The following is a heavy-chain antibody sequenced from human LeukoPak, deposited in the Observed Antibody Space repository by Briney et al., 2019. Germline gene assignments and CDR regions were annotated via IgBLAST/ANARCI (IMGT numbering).Heavy chain of an antibody. Sequence: NPSETLSLTCTVSGDSISSYYWSWIRQPPGKGLKWIGCIYYSGNTNYNPSLKSRVTISIDTSKNQFSLKLSSVTAADTAVYYCARDYAFDIWGQGTMVTVSS. V-gene: IGHV4-59*01. CDR1: GDSISSYY. CDR3: ARDYAFDI. CDR2: IYYSGNT. J-gene: IGHJ3*02.